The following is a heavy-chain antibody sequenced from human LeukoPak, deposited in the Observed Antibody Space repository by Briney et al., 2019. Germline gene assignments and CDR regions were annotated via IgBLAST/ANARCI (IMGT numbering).Heavy chain of an antibody. CDR3: AKVDSSGWYPPNFDY. CDR1: GYTFTSYA. D-gene: IGHD6-19*01. V-gene: IGHV7-4-1*02. CDR2: INTNTGNP. Sequence: ASVKVSCKASGYTFTSYAMNWVRQAPGQGVEWMGWINTNTGNPTYAQGFTGRFVFSLDTSVSTAYLQISSLKAEDTAVYYCAKVDSSGWYPPNFDYWGQGTLVTVSS. J-gene: IGHJ4*02.